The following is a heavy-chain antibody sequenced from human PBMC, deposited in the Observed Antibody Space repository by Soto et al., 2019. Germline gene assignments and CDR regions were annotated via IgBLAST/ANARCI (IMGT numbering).Heavy chain of an antibody. J-gene: IGHJ4*02. V-gene: IGHV2-5*02. CDR3: AHRHRDSAGLFDY. Sequence: QITLKESGPTLVKPTQTLTLTCTFSGFSLSTSAVGVGWIRQAPGKALEWLTVIYGDDDKRSSPSLRSRLTITKDTSKSQVVLTMPNMDPVDTATYCCAHRHRDSAGLFDYWGQGTLVTVSS. CDR2: IYGDDDK. CDR1: GFSLSTSAVG.